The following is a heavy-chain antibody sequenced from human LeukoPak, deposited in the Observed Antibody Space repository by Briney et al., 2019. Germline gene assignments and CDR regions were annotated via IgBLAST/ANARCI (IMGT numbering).Heavy chain of an antibody. J-gene: IGHJ5*02. CDR1: GGSISSSSYY. CDR2: IYYSGST. Sequence: SETLSLTCTVSGGSISSSSYYWGWLRQPPGKGLEWIGSIYYSGSTYYNPSLKSRVTISVDTSKNQFSLKLSSVTAADTAVYYCAREGYCSSTSCYADIPRYAPRDNWFDPWGQGTLVTVSS. V-gene: IGHV4-39*07. CDR3: AREGYCSSTSCYADIPRYAPRDNWFDP. D-gene: IGHD2-2*01.